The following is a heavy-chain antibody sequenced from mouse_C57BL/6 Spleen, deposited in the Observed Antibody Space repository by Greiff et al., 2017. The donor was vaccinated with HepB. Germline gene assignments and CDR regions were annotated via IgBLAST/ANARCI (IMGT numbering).Heavy chain of an antibody. CDR2: ILPGSGST. Sequence: QVQLQQSGAELMKPGASVKLSCKATGYTFTGYWIEWVKQRPGHGLEWIGEILPGSGSTNYNEKFKGKATFTADTSSNTAYMQLSSLTTEDSAIYYCARSPRLHGSSPYWYFDVWGTGTTVTVSS. J-gene: IGHJ1*03. V-gene: IGHV1-9*01. D-gene: IGHD1-1*01. CDR3: ARSPRLHGSSPYWYFDV. CDR1: GYTFTGYW.